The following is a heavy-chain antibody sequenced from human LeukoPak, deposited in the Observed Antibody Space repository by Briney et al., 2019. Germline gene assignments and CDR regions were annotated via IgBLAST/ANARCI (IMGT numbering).Heavy chain of an antibody. V-gene: IGHV4-39*01. CDR3: AGSTYGDMDV. Sequence: SETLSLTCTVSGGSISSSSYYCAWIRQPPGKGLEWIGSIYYSGNTYYSPSLKSRVTMSVDTSKNQFSLTLSSVTAADTAVYYCAGSTYGDMDVWGQGTTVTVSS. D-gene: IGHD3-10*01. J-gene: IGHJ6*02. CDR1: GGSISSSSYY. CDR2: IYYSGNT.